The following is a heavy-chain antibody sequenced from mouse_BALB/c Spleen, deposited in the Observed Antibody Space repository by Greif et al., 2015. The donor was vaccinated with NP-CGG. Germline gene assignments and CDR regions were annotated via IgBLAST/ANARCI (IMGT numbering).Heavy chain of an antibody. CDR1: GFTFSDYY. Sequence: EVNLVESGGGLVKPGGSLKLSCAASGFTFSDYYMYWVRQTPEKRLEWVATISDGGSYTYYPDSVKGRFTISRDNAENNLYLQMSSLKSEDTAMYYCASGSSFDYWGQGTTLTVSS. J-gene: IGHJ2*01. CDR2: ISDGGSYT. V-gene: IGHV5-4*02. D-gene: IGHD1-1*01. CDR3: ASGSSFDY.